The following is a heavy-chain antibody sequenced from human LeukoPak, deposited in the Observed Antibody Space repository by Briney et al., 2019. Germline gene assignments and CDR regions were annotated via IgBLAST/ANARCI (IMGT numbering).Heavy chain of an antibody. Sequence: PGRSLRLSCAASGFTFSSYAMHWVRQAPGKGLEWVAVISYDGSNKYYADSVKGRFTISRDNSKNTLYLQMNSLRAEDTAVYYCARERVRGVIFPFDYWGQGTLVTASS. J-gene: IGHJ4*02. D-gene: IGHD3-10*01. CDR3: ARERVRGVIFPFDY. CDR2: ISYDGSNK. CDR1: GFTFSSYA. V-gene: IGHV3-30*04.